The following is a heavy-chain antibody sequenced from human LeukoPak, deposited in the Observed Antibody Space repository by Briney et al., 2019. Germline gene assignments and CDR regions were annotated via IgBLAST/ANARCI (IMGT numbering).Heavy chain of an antibody. Sequence: SETLSLTCTVSGGSISSSSYYWGWIRQPPGKGLEWIGSIYYSGSTYYNPSLKSQVTISVDTSKNQFSLKLSSVTAADTAVYYCARLHYGSGSSLLFDYWGQGTLVTVSS. CDR3: ARLHYGSGSSLLFDY. D-gene: IGHD3-10*01. CDR2: IYYSGST. CDR1: GGSISSSSYY. V-gene: IGHV4-39*01. J-gene: IGHJ4*02.